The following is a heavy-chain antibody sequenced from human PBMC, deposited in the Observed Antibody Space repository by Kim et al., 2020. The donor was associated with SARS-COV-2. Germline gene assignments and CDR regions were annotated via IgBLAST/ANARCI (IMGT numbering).Heavy chain of an antibody. D-gene: IGHD2-2*01. Sequence: GESLKISCKGSGYSFTSYWISWVRQMPGKGLEWMGRIDPSDSYTNYSPSFQGHVTISADKSISTAYLQWSSLKASDTAMYYCATPGGYCSSTSCYGDYYYYGMDVWGQGTTVTVSS. CDR3: ATPGGYCSSTSCYGDYYYYGMDV. V-gene: IGHV5-10-1*01. CDR2: IDPSDSYT. CDR1: GYSFTSYW. J-gene: IGHJ6*02.